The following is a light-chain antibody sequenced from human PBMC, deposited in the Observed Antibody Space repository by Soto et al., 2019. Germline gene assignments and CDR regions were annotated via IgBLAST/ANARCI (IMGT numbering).Light chain of an antibody. V-gene: IGLV2-14*01. CDR3: SSYTGSNTPAV. CDR2: DVS. J-gene: IGLJ2*01. Sequence: QSALTQPASVSGSPGQSITISCTGTSSDVGGYNYVSWYQQHPGKAPNLIIFDVSNRPSGVSNRFSGSKSGNSASLTISGLQAEDEADYYCSSYTGSNTPAVFGGGTQLTVL. CDR1: SSDVGGYNY.